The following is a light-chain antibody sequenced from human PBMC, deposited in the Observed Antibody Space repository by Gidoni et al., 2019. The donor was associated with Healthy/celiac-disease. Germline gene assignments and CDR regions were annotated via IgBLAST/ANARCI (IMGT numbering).Light chain of an antibody. J-gene: IGKJ5*01. CDR2: AAS. CDR1: QSIRSY. CDR3: QQSYSTPIT. Sequence: DIQMTQSPSSLSASVGDRVTITCRASQSIRSYLNWYQQKPGKAPKLLIYAASSLQSGVPSRFSGSGSGTDFTLTISSLQPEDFATCYCQQSYSTPITFGQGTRLEIK. V-gene: IGKV1-39*01.